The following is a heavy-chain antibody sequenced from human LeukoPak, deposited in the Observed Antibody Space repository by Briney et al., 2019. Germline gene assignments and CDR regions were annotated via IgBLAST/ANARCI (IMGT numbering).Heavy chain of an antibody. CDR2: MCGTAGCT. V-gene: IGHV3-23*01. J-gene: IGHJ4*02. D-gene: IGHD3-10*01. CDR3: ASAQSTMVRER. CDR1: GFTFYMYA. Sequence: GGSLRLSCQASGFTFYMYAMSWVRQAPGKGLELVASMCGTAGCTFYPDSVKGRFTISRDNSKNVLYLRMNSLTAEDTAVYYCASAQSTMVRERWGQGTLVTVSP.